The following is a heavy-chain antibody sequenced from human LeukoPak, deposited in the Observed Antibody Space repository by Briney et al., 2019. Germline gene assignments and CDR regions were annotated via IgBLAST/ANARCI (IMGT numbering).Heavy chain of an antibody. CDR2: INPNSGGT. D-gene: IGHD2-15*01. CDR3: ARDPAADVVVVAATPINNDY. V-gene: IGHV1-2*02. J-gene: IGHJ4*02. CDR1: GYTFTGYY. Sequence: ASVKVSCKASGYTFTGYYMHWVRQAPGQGLEWMGWINPNSGGTNYAQKFQGRVTMTRDTSISTAYMELSSLRSDDTGVYYCARDPAADVVVVAATPINNDYWGQGTLVTVSP.